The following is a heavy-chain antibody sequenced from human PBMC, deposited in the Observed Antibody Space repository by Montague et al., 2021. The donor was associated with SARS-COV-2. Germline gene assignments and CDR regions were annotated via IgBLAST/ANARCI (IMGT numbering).Heavy chain of an antibody. J-gene: IGHJ5*02. Sequence: SETLSLTCSVSGSYLRGYFWSWVRQPPAQRLEWIGYILYNGTATYNPALRSRLTVSVDMSRNQFSLALRSMTVTDTAFYYCTRGNGWYQPWGRGTLVTVSS. D-gene: IGHD2-8*01. CDR3: TRGNGWYQP. V-gene: IGHV4-59*13. CDR2: ILYNGTA. CDR1: GSYLRGYF.